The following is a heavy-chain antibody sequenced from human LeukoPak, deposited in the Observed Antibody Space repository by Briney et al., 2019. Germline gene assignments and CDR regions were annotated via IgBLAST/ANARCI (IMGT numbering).Heavy chain of an antibody. CDR3: ARGRGTTMVRGVITNYSDP. D-gene: IGHD3-10*01. CDR1: GYTFTGYY. V-gene: IGHV1-2*02. Sequence: ASVKVSCKASGYTFTGYYMHWVRQAPGQGLEWMGWIDPNSGGTNYAQKFLGSVTMTGDTSINTAFMELNRLRSDDTAIYYCARGRGTTMVRGVITNYSDPWGRGSLVTVSS. J-gene: IGHJ2*01. CDR2: IDPNSGGT.